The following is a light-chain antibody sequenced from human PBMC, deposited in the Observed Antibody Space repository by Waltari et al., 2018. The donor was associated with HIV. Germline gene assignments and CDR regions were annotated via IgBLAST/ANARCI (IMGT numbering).Light chain of an antibody. J-gene: IGKJ3*01. CDR3: EQIYTFPLFS. CDR1: QTIGDY. CDR2: SAT. Sequence: DIQLTQSPSPLSASVGDRVTITCRASQTIGDYVNWYQQKPGKPPKLLIYSATSLQPGVPSRFSGSGSGTDFALTISSLQAEDFAIYYCEQIYTFPLFSVGPGTKVDIK. V-gene: IGKV1-39*01.